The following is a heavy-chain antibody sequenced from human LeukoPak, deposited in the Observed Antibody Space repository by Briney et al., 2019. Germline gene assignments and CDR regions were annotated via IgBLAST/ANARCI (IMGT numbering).Heavy chain of an antibody. CDR1: GSTSFNSA. CDR2: IVVGSGYT. CDR3: VADHPNYGY. Sequence: SVKVSCKAPGSTSFNSAVQWVRQARGQRLERIGWIVVGSGYTSYSQRLQGRVSISRDIATSTAYMELSSLTSEDTAVYYCVADHPNYGYWGQGTLVTVSS. V-gene: IGHV1-58*01. D-gene: IGHD5-24*01. J-gene: IGHJ4*02.